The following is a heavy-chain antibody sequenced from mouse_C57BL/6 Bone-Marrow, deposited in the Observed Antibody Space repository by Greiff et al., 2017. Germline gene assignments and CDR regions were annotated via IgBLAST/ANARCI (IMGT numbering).Heavy chain of an antibody. Sequence: VQLQQPGAELVRPGSSVKLSCKASGYTFTSYWMDWVKQRPGQGLEWIGNIYPSDSETHYNQKFKDKATLTVDKSSSTAYMQLSSLTSEDSAVYYCARKLGRMDYWGQGTSVTVSS. CDR3: ARKLGRMDY. D-gene: IGHD4-1*01. V-gene: IGHV1-61*01. CDR1: GYTFTSYW. CDR2: IYPSDSET. J-gene: IGHJ4*01.